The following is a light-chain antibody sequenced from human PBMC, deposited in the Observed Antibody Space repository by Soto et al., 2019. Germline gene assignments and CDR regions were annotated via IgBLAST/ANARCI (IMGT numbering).Light chain of an antibody. CDR1: RSVPSKY. J-gene: IGKJ1*01. CDR3: QQYNNWPPWT. Sequence: EIVLTQSPGTLSLSPGERATLSCSASRSVPSKYLAWYQQKAGQAPRLLIYDASSRATGIPARFSGSGSGTDFTLTISSLQSEDFAVYYCQQYNNWPPWTFGQGTKVDIK. V-gene: IGKV3D-15*01. CDR2: DAS.